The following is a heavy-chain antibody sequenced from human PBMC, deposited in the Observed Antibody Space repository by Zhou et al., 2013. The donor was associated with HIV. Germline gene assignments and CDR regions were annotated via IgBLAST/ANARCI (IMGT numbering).Heavy chain of an antibody. D-gene: IGHD1-20*01. CDR2: ILPNTDAT. CDR3: ASYGPGYNWMYS. Sequence: QVHLVQSGAEVKEPGAVSEDLLQTEYSFSIYYMHWVRQAPGQGLEWMGWILPNTDATKYAPRFQGRVTMTRDTSISTIYMELRGLRSDDTALYFCASYGPGYNWMYSWGQGTLVTVSS. V-gene: IGHV1-2*02. J-gene: IGHJ4*02. CDR1: EYSFSIYY.